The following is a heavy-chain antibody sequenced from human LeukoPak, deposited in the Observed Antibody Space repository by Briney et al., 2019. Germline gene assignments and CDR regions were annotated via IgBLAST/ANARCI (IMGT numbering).Heavy chain of an antibody. CDR3: ARDSVGLAN. D-gene: IGHD1-26*01. V-gene: IGHV3-21*01. CDR2: ISSSSSYI. CDR1: GFTFISYR. J-gene: IGHJ4*02. Sequence: GGPLRLSCAPSGFTFISYRMNWVRQAQGKGREWVSSISSSSSYIYYADSVKGRFTISRDNAKNSLYLQMNSLRAEDTAVYYCARDSVGLANWGQGTLVTVSS.